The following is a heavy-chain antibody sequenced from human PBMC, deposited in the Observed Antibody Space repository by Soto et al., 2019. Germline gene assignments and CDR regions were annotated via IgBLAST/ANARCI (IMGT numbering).Heavy chain of an antibody. CDR3: ASEGITMIVPPFDY. J-gene: IGHJ4*02. CDR1: GFTFSSYA. CDR2: ISYDGSNK. Sequence: QVQLVESGGGVVQPGRSLRLSCAASGFTFSSYAMHWVRQAPGKGLEWVAVISYDGSNKYYADSVKGRFTISRDNSKNTLYLQTNSLRAEDTAVYYCASEGITMIVPPFDYWGQGTLVTVSS. V-gene: IGHV3-30-3*01. D-gene: IGHD3-22*01.